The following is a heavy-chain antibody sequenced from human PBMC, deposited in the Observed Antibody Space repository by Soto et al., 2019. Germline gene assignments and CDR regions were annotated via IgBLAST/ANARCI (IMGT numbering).Heavy chain of an antibody. V-gene: IGHV1-18*04. J-gene: IGHJ6*02. CDR3: ARDYYDNSGSNYYGLDL. Sequence: ASVKVSCKASGYSFTSYGISWVRQAPGQGLEWMGWISIYNGNIMYEQKFQGRVTMTTDTSTSTANMEVRSLRSDDTAVYYCARDYYDNSGSNYYGLDLWGQGTTVTVSS. D-gene: IGHD3-22*01. CDR1: GYSFTSYG. CDR2: ISIYNGNI.